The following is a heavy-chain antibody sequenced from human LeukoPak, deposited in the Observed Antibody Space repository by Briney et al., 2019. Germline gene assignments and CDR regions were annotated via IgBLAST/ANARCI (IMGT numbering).Heavy chain of an antibody. J-gene: IGHJ4*02. D-gene: IGHD5-18*01. V-gene: IGHV3-74*01. CDR3: ARDGQAMVDY. CDR1: GFTFSTYW. Sequence: PGGSLRLSCAASGFTFSTYWMHWVRHAPGEGLVWVSRINTDGRNTIYADSVKGRFTISRDNAKNTLYLQMNSLRAEDTAVYYCARDGQAMVDYWGQGTLVTVSS. CDR2: INTDGRNT.